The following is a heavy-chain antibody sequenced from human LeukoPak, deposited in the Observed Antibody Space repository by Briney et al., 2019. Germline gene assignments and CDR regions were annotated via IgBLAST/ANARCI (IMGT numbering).Heavy chain of an antibody. D-gene: IGHD1/OR15-1a*01. CDR2: ISSSSSYI. J-gene: IGHJ4*02. Sequence: GGSLRLSCAASGFTFSSYSMNWVRQAPGKGLEWVSSISSSSSYIYYADSVKGRFTISRDNAKNSLFLQMNSLRAEDTAVYYCARQQALGNFFDYWGQGTLVTVSS. CDR1: GFTFSSYS. V-gene: IGHV3-21*01. CDR3: ARQQALGNFFDY.